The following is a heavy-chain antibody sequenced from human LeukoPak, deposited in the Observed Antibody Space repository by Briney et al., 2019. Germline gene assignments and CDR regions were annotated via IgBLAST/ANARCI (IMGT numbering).Heavy chain of an antibody. Sequence: SVKVSCKASGGTFSSYAISWVRQAPGQGLEWMGGIIPIFGTANYAQKFQGRVTITRDTSATTAYMELSSLRSEDMAVYYCTKDRYCADGVCSGEFDYWGQGTLVTVSS. CDR3: TKDRYCADGVCSGEFDY. CDR2: IIPIFGTA. D-gene: IGHD2-8*01. J-gene: IGHJ4*02. V-gene: IGHV1-69*05. CDR1: GGTFSSYA.